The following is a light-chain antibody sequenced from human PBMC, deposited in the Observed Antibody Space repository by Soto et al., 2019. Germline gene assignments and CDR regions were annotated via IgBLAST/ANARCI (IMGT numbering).Light chain of an antibody. J-gene: IGKJ1*01. CDR2: GAS. CDR3: QQYGSAPGT. CDR1: QSVSSSY. Sequence: EIVLTQSPGTLSLSPGERATLSCRASQSVSSSYLAWYQQKPGQAPRLPIYGASSRATGIPDRFSGSGSGTDFTLTISRVEPEDFAVYYCQQYGSAPGTFGQGTKVEIK. V-gene: IGKV3-20*01.